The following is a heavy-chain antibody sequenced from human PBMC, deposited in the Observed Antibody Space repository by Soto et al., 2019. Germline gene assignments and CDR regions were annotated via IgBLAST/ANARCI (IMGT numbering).Heavy chain of an antibody. CDR2: IIPIFGTA. CDR1: GGTFSSYA. D-gene: IGHD3-9*01. V-gene: IGHV1-69*13. Sequence: SVKVSCKASGGTFSSYAISWVRQAPGQGLEWMGGIIPIFGTANYAQKFQGRVTITADESTSTAYMELSSLRSEDTAVYYCARPDRYYDILTGFDYWGQGTLVTVSS. CDR3: ARPDRYYDILTGFDY. J-gene: IGHJ4*02.